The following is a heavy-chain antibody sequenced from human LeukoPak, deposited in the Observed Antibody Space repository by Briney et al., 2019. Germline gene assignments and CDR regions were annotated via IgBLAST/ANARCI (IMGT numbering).Heavy chain of an antibody. CDR1: GFTFTNYA. CDR2: IRGSGDRT. J-gene: IGHJ6*03. CDR3: AKDSKIVGATFRSYHYMDV. D-gene: IGHD1-26*01. Sequence: AGGSLRLSCAASGFTFTNYAMSWVRQAPGKGLEWVSAIRGSGDRTHYADSVKGRFTISRDNSKNTLYLQMNSLRAEDTAVYYCAKDSKIVGATFRSYHYMDVWGKGTAVTVSS. V-gene: IGHV3-23*01.